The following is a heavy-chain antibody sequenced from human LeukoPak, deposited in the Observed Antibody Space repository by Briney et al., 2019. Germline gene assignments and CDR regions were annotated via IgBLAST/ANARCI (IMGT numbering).Heavy chain of an antibody. Sequence: PSETLSLTCTVSGGSIRSGYYYWGWIRQPPGKGLEWIGSIYDSGSTYYNPSLKSRVTVSVDTAKNQLSLKMSSVTAADTAVYHCARGGGVAVADYFFDYWGQGTLVTVSS. V-gene: IGHV4-39*07. J-gene: IGHJ4*02. CDR3: ARGGGVAVADYFFDY. CDR2: IYDSGST. CDR1: GGSIRSGYYY. D-gene: IGHD6-19*01.